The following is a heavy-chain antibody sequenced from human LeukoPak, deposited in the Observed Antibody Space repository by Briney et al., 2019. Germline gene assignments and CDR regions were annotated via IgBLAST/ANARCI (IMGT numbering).Heavy chain of an antibody. CDR3: ARLTLGYCSSTSCPPGWFDP. D-gene: IGHD2-2*01. Sequence: SETLSLTCSVSGGSIGSSRYFWGWIRQSPGKGLEWIGTIYFNGNTYYTPSLKGRVTISVDTSKNQFSLKLSSVTAADTAVYYCARLTLGYCSSTSCPPGWFDPWGQGTLVTVSS. J-gene: IGHJ5*02. V-gene: IGHV4-39*07. CDR2: IYFNGNT. CDR1: GGSIGSSRYF.